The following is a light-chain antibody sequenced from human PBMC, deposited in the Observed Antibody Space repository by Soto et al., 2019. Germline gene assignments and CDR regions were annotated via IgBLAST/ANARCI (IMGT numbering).Light chain of an antibody. CDR3: QQYNDWPR. Sequence: DIQMTQSPSTLSGSVGDRVTITCRASQTISSWLAWYQQKLGRAPRLLIYDASSLESGVPARFSGSGSGTKFTLTISSLQSEDFAVYYCQQYNDWPRFGQGTKVDIK. V-gene: IGKV1-5*01. CDR2: DAS. J-gene: IGKJ1*01. CDR1: QTISSW.